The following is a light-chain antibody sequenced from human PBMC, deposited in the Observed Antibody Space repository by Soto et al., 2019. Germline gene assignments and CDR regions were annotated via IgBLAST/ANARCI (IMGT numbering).Light chain of an antibody. CDR3: CSYAGSSTYV. CDR1: SSDVGGYNL. J-gene: IGLJ1*01. CDR2: EGS. Sequence: QSALTQPASVSGSPGQSITISCTGSSSDVGGYNLVSWYQQHPGKAPKFMIYEGSKRPSGVSNRFSGSKSGNTASLTISGLQAEDEADYYCCSYAGSSTYVFGTGTQLTVL. V-gene: IGLV2-23*01.